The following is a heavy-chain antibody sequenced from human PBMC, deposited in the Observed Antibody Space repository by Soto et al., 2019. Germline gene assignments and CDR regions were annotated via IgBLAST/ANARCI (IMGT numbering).Heavy chain of an antibody. V-gene: IGHV1-69*02. CDR1: GGTFSSYT. D-gene: IGHD3-10*01. CDR3: ARTYGSGSLNWFDP. Sequence: ASVKVSCKASGGTFSSYTISWVRQAPGQGLEWMGRIIPILGIANYAQKLQGRLTITADKSTSTAYMELSSLRSEDTAVYYCARTYGSGSLNWFDPWGQGTLVTAPQ. CDR2: IIPILGIA. J-gene: IGHJ5*02.